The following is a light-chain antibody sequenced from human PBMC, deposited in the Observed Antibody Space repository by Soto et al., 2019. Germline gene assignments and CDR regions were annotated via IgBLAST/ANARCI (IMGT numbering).Light chain of an antibody. V-gene: IGLV7-46*01. CDR2: DTS. J-gene: IGLJ2*01. CDR1: TGAVTSGHY. CDR3: LLSYSGAQAV. Sequence: QAVVPQEPSLTVSPGGAVTLTCGSSTGAVTSGHYPYWFQQKPGQAPRTLIYDTSNKHSWTPARFSGSLLGGKAALTLSGSQSEDEAEYYCLLSYSGAQAVFGGGTKLTVL.